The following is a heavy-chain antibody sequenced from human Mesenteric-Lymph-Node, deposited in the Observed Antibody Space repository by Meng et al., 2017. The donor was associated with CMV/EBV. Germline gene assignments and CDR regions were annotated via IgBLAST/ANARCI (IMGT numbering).Heavy chain of an antibody. Sequence: GGSLRLSCAASGFTFSSYEMNWVRQAPGKGLEWVSYISSSGSTIYYADSVKGRFTISRDNAKNSLYLQMNSLRAEDTAVYYCAASGVVVPAAKYYYGMDVWGQGTTVTVSS. J-gene: IGHJ6*02. V-gene: IGHV3-48*03. D-gene: IGHD2-2*01. CDR2: ISSSGSTI. CDR3: AASGVVVPAAKYYYGMDV. CDR1: GFTFSSYE.